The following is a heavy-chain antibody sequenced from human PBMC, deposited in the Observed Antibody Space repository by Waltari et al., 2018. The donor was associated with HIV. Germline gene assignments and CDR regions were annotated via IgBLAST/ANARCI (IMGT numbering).Heavy chain of an antibody. CDR1: GGSISSYY. CDR2: IYYSGST. J-gene: IGHJ4*02. D-gene: IGHD3-22*01. CDR3: ARLRSVSSGLCFDY. V-gene: IGHV4-59*08. Sequence: QVQLQESGPGLVKPSETLSLTCTVSGGSISSYYWSWIRQPPGKGLEWIGYIYYSGSTNYNPSLKSRVTISVDTSKNQFSLKLSSVTAADTAVYYCARLRSVSSGLCFDYWGQGTLVTVSS.